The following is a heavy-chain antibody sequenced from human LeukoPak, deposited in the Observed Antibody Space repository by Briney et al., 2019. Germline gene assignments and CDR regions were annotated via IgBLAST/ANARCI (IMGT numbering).Heavy chain of an antibody. D-gene: IGHD3-22*01. CDR1: GFSFSSYW. J-gene: IGHJ1*01. CDR2: IKSDGKT. CDR3: ARAPSEIGGYYPEYFRH. V-gene: IGHV3-74*01. Sequence: GGSVRLSCAASGFSFSSYWMHWVRQAPGKGLVWVSRIKSDGKTNYADSVKGRFTISRDNAKNTVSLQMNSLRAEDTGVYYCARAPSEIGGYYPEYFRHWGQSTLVTVSS.